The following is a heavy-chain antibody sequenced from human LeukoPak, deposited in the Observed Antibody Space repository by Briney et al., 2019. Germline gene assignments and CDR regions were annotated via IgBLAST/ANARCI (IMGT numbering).Heavy chain of an antibody. CDR1: GFTFSDYN. CDR3: AKVAKYYYGSETYYFFDY. D-gene: IGHD3-10*01. CDR2: ISRSGSTK. Sequence: GGSLRLSCAASGFTFSDYNMRWIRQAPGKGLEWVSSISRSGSTKYYADSVKGRFTISRDNAKNSLFLQMNSLRAEDTAVYYCAKVAKYYYGSETYYFFDYWGQGTLVTASS. V-gene: IGHV3-11*01. J-gene: IGHJ4*02.